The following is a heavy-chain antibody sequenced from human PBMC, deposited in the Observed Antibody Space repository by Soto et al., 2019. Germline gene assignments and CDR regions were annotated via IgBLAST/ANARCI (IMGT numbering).Heavy chain of an antibody. Sequence: SETLSLTCAVYGGSFSGYYWSWIRQPPGKGLEWIGEINHSGSTNYNPSLKSRVTISVDTSKNQFSLKLSSVTAADTAVYYCARGYDILTGYYEYNWFDPWSQGTLVTVSS. CDR3: ARGYDILTGYYEYNWFDP. V-gene: IGHV4-34*01. D-gene: IGHD3-9*01. J-gene: IGHJ5*02. CDR1: GGSFSGYY. CDR2: INHSGST.